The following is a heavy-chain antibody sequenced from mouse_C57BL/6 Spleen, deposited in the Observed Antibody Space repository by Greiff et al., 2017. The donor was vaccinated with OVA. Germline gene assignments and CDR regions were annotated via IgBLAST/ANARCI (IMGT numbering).Heavy chain of an antibody. V-gene: IGHV1-55*01. Sequence: QVQLQQSGAELVKPGASVKMSCKASGYTFTSYWITWVKQRPGQGLEWIGDIYPGSGSTNYNEKFKSKATLTVDTSSSTAYMQLSSLTSEDSAVYYCARSRGSYAMDYWGQGTSVTVSS. CDR2: IYPGSGST. CDR1: GYTFTSYW. J-gene: IGHJ4*01. CDR3: ARSRGSYAMDY.